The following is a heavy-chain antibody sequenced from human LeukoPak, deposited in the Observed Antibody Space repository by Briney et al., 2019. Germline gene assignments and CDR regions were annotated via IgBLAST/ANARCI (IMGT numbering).Heavy chain of an antibody. CDR2: IIPIFGTA. J-gene: IGHJ6*03. CDR3: ARGLGSSRYYYYYYYMDV. D-gene: IGHD6-6*01. V-gene: IGHV1-69*06. Sequence: SVKVSFEASGGTFSSYAISRVRHAPGQALEWMGGIIPIFGTANYAQKFQGRVTITAAKSTSTAYMELSSLRSEDTAVYYCARGLGSSRYYYYYYYMDVWGKGTTVTVSS. CDR1: GGTFSSYA.